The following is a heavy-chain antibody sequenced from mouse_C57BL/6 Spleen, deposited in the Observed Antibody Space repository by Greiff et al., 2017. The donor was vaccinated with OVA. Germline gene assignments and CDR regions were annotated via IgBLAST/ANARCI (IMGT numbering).Heavy chain of an antibody. Sequence: EVQLQQSGPELVKPGASVKISCKASGYTFTDYYMNWVKQSHGKSLEWIGDINPNNGGTSYNQKFKGKATLTVDKSSSTAYMELRSLTSEDSAVYYCARALRRIFDYWGQGTTLTVSS. CDR1: GYTFTDYY. CDR2: INPNNGGT. D-gene: IGHD2-12*01. J-gene: IGHJ2*01. V-gene: IGHV1-26*01. CDR3: ARALRRIFDY.